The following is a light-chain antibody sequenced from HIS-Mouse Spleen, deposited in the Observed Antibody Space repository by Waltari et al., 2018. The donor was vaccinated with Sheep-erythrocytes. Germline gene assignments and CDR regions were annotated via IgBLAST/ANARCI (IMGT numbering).Light chain of an antibody. J-gene: IGLJ1*01. CDR2: DVS. CDR1: SSDVGGYNY. CDR3: CSYAGSYNHV. Sequence: QSALTQPPSVSGSPGQSVTISCTGTSSDVGGYNYVSWYQKHPGKAPKLMIYDVSKRPSGVPDRFSGSKSGNTASLTISGLQAEDEADYYCCSYAGSYNHVFATGTKVTVL. V-gene: IGLV2-11*01.